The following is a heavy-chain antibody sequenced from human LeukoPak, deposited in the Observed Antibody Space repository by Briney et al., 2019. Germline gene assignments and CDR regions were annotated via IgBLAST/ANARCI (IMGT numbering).Heavy chain of an antibody. CDR3: AREGGDGYLYYYYYMDV. Sequence: GGSLRLSCAASGFTFGSYSMNWVRQAPGKGLEWVSSISSSSSYIYYADSVKGRFTISRDNAKNSLYLQMNSLRAEDTAVYYCAREGGDGYLYYYYYMDVWGKGTTVTVSS. CDR1: GFTFGSYS. V-gene: IGHV3-21*01. CDR2: ISSSSSYI. J-gene: IGHJ6*03. D-gene: IGHD5-24*01.